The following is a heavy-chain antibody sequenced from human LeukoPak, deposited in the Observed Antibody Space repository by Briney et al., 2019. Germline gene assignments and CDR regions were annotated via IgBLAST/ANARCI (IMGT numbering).Heavy chain of an antibody. J-gene: IGHJ4*02. CDR1: GFTFSSYG. Sequence: GGSLRLSCAASGFTFSSYGMHWVRQAPGKGLEWVAFIRYDGSNKYYADSVKGRFTISRDNSKNTLYLQMNSLRAEDTAVYYCAKDLAPMVRGLIDYWGQGTLVTVSS. D-gene: IGHD3-10*01. CDR3: AKDLAPMVRGLIDY. CDR2: IRYDGSNK. V-gene: IGHV3-30*02.